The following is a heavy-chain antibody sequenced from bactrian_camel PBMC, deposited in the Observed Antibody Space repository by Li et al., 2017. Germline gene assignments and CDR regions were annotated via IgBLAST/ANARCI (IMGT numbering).Heavy chain of an antibody. CDR2: IGSGGTI. CDR3: GAGRYCSLSYITI. CDR1: GYTYSSYC. D-gene: IGHD6*01. J-gene: IGHJ4*01. V-gene: IGHV3S55*01. Sequence: HVQLVESGGGSVQAGGSLRLSCAASGYTYSSYCMGWFRQAPGKERESVARIGSGGTIFYASSVKGRFTISQDTSKNTLYLEMNSLNVSDTAVYYCGAGRYCSLSYITIWGQGTQVTVS.